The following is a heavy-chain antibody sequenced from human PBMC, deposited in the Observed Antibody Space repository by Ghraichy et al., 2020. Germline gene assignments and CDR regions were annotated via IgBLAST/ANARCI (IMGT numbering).Heavy chain of an antibody. CDR1: GFTVSSNY. V-gene: IGHV3-66*01. J-gene: IGHJ4*02. CDR3: ARLAAYYGSGSYQAHFDH. Sequence: GSLRLSCAASGFTVSSNYMSWVRQAPGKGLEWVSIIYSDGSTYYADSVKGRFTVSRDNSKNTLDLQMNSLRVEDTAVYYCARLAAYYGSGSYQAHFDHWGQGTLVTVSS. D-gene: IGHD3-10*01. CDR2: IYSDGST.